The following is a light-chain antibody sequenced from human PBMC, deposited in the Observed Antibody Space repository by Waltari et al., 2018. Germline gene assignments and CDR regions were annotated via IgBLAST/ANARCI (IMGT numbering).Light chain of an antibody. CDR1: QGIGSS. V-gene: IGKV1-9*01. CDR3: QQLIDYPLT. J-gene: IGKJ4*01. Sequence: DIQLTQSPSFLSASVGARVTITFRASQGIGSSLAWYQQKPGKTPKLLIYAASTLQSGVPSRFSGSGSRTEFTLTISSLQPEDFATYYCQQLIDYPLTFGGGTKVEIK. CDR2: AAS.